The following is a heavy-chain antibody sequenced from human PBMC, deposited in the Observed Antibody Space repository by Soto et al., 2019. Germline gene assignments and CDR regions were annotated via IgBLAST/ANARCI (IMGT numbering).Heavy chain of an antibody. CDR1: GYTFTSYD. Sequence: QVQLVQSGAEVKKPGASVKVSCKASGYTFTSYDINWVRQATGQGLEWMGWMNPNSGNTGYAQKFQGRVTMTRNTSISTAYMELSSLRSEDTAVYYCARGYCSSTSCLYYYYYYGMDVRGQGTTVTVSS. J-gene: IGHJ6*02. CDR3: ARGYCSSTSCLYYYYYYGMDV. V-gene: IGHV1-8*01. D-gene: IGHD2-2*01. CDR2: MNPNSGNT.